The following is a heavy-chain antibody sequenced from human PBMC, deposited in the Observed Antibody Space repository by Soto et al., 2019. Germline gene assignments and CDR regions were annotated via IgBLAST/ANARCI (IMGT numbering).Heavy chain of an antibody. CDR2: IIPIFGTA. CDR3: ARAIWRFGELLQSSGMDV. D-gene: IGHD3-10*01. V-gene: IGHV1-69*01. J-gene: IGHJ6*02. Sequence: QVQLVQSGAEVKKPGSSVKVSCKASGGTFSSYAISWVRQAPGQGLEWMGGIIPIFGTANYAQQFQGRVTITADESTSTADMELSSLRSEDTAVYYCARAIWRFGELLQSSGMDVWGQGTTVTVSS. CDR1: GGTFSSYA.